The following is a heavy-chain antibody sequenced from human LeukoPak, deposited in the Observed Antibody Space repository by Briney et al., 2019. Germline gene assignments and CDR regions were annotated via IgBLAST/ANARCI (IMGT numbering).Heavy chain of an antibody. J-gene: IGHJ3*02. D-gene: IGHD5/OR15-5a*01. V-gene: IGHV4-39*01. CDR3: ARHDFGVYDFSAFDI. CDR2: VLYSGTT. Sequence: SETLSLTCDVSGASISDSPYYWGWIRQSPGKGLEWIGSVLYSGTTHYNPSLKNRVSVSVDTSKNQFSLDLRSVTAADTALNYCARHDFGVYDFSAFDIWGQGTLIRVSS. CDR1: GASISDSPYY.